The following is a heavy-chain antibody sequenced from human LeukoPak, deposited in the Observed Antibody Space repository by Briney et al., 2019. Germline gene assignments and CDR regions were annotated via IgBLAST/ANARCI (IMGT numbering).Heavy chain of an antibody. Sequence: PGGSLRLSCAASGFTFSIYGMHWVRQAPGKGLEWVAFIRYDGSNKYYADSVKGRFTISRDNAENSLYLQMNSLRAEDTAVYYCATRYCSSTSCFGFGAAFDIWGQGTMVTVSS. V-gene: IGHV3-30*02. CDR2: IRYDGSNK. D-gene: IGHD2-2*01. J-gene: IGHJ3*02. CDR3: ATRYCSSTSCFGFGAAFDI. CDR1: GFTFSIYG.